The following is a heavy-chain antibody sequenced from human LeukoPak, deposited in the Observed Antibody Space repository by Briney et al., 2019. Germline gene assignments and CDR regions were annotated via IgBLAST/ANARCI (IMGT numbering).Heavy chain of an antibody. CDR2: ISAYNGKT. D-gene: IGHD2-15*01. CDR3: AISCSVAPCRRPSGPLDY. V-gene: IGHV1-18*01. Sequence: ASVKVSCKTSGNMFSDYHFNWVRQAPGHGLEWMGRISAYNGKTNSVQNLQSRLTLTRDTSTSTVTMELKSLTSDDTAIYYCAISCSVAPCRRPSGPLDYWGQGTLVTVSS. CDR1: GNMFSDYH. J-gene: IGHJ4*02.